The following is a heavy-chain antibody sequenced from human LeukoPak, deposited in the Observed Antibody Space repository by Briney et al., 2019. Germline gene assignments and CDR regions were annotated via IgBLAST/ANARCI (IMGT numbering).Heavy chain of an antibody. V-gene: IGHV1-2*02. J-gene: IGHJ6*02. CDR2: IHPKSGGT. Sequence: ASVTVSCKASGYTFTDYYLHWMRQAPGQGLEWMGWIHPKSGGTKYAQKFQGRVTMTRDTSIRTAYMELSRLRSDDTAVFYCARDFVVVPAANDYYYYYGMDVWGQGTTVTVSS. D-gene: IGHD2-2*01. CDR3: ARDFVVVPAANDYYYYYGMDV. CDR1: GYTFTDYY.